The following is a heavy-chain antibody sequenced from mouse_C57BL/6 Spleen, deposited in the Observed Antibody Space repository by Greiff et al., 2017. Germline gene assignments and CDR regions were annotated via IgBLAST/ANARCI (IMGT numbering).Heavy chain of an antibody. J-gene: IGHJ2*01. CDR3: ARDGPGLVFDY. V-gene: IGHV5-16*01. CDR2: INYDGSST. CDR1: GFTFSDYY. Sequence: EVKVVESEGGLVQPGSSMKLSCTASGFTFSDYYMAWVRQVPEKGLEWVANINYDGSSTYYLDSLKSRFIISRDNAKNILYLQMSSLKSEDTATYYCARDGPGLVFDYRGQGTTLTVSS. D-gene: IGHD1-1*01.